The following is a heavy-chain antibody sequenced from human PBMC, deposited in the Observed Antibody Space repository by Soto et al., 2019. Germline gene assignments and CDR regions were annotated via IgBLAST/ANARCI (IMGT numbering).Heavy chain of an antibody. Sequence: GASLKVSCKASGGTFSSYTISWVRQAPGQGLEWMGRIIPILGIANYAQKFQGRVTITADKSTSTAYMELSSLRSEDTAVYYCARVERTTMLRSDFWGQGTLVTVSS. J-gene: IGHJ4*02. D-gene: IGHD5-18*01. CDR3: ARVERTTMLRSDF. V-gene: IGHV1-69*02. CDR1: GGTFSSYT. CDR2: IIPILGIA.